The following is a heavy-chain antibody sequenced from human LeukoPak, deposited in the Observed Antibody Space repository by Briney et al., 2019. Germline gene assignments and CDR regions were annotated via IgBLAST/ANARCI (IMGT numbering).Heavy chain of an antibody. V-gene: IGHV1-2*02. CDR1: GYTFTGYY. D-gene: IGHD6-13*01. Sequence: ASVKVSCKASGYTFTGYYMHCVRQAPGQGLEWMGWINPNSGGTNYAQKFQGRVTMTRDTSISTAYMELIRLRSDHTAVYYCAREGIAAAGKANWFDPWGQGTLVTVSS. CDR2: INPNSGGT. CDR3: AREGIAAAGKANWFDP. J-gene: IGHJ5*02.